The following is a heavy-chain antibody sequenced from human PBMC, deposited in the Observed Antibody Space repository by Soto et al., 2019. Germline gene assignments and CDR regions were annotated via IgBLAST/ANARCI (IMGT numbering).Heavy chain of an antibody. Sequence: PETLSHTCPVSGVSISSYYWSWIRQPPGKGLEWIGYIYYSGSTNYNPSLKSRVTVSVDTSKNQFSLKLSSVTAADTAVYYCARSYNWRYFDYWGQGTLVTVSS. CDR2: IYYSGST. CDR3: ARSYNWRYFDY. D-gene: IGHD1-1*01. CDR1: GVSISSYY. V-gene: IGHV4-59*01. J-gene: IGHJ4*02.